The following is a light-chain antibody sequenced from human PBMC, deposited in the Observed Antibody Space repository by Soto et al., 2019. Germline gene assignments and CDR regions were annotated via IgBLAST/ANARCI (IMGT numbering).Light chain of an antibody. V-gene: IGLV1-44*01. CDR3: AAWDDSLNGRV. CDR2: SNN. J-gene: IGLJ2*01. CDR1: SSNIGSNT. Sequence: QLVLTQPPSASGTPGQRVTISCSGSSSNIGSNTVNWYQQLPGTAPKLLIYSNNQRLSGVPDRFSGSKSGTSASLAISGLQSEDEADYYCAAWDDSLNGRVFGGGTKVTVL.